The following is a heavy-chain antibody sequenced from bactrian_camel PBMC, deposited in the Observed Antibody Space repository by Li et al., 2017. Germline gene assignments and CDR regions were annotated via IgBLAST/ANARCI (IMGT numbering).Heavy chain of an antibody. Sequence: HVQLVESGGGSVQAGGSQRLSCAASDNTFRRRCWGWFRQAPGKEREGVATIHTGGSTSYADSVKDRFTISRDKGTVYLQMNSLKPEDTAMYYCAATYELSSRSCGPNLSTFRFWGQGTQVTVS. J-gene: IGHJ6*01. CDR1: DNTFRRRC. V-gene: IGHV3S53*01. CDR2: IHTGGST. D-gene: IGHD3*01. CDR3: AATYELSSRSCGPNLSTFRF.